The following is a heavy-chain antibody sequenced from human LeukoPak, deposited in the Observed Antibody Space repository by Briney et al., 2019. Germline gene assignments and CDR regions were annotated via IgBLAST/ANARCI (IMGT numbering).Heavy chain of an antibody. D-gene: IGHD6-6*01. CDR1: GGTFSSYV. Sequence: GSSVKVSCKASGGTFSSYVISWVRQAPGQGLEWMGGIIPIFGTANYAQKFQGRVTITTDESTSTAYMELSSLRSEDTAVYYCAKPLGQWYSSSSLINYYYYYMDVWGKGTTVTVSS. V-gene: IGHV1-69*05. CDR3: AKPLGQWYSSSSLINYYYYYMDV. CDR2: IIPIFGTA. J-gene: IGHJ6*03.